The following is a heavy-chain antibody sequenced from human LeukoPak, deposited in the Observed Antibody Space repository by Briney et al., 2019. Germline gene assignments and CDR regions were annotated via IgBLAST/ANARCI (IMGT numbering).Heavy chain of an antibody. D-gene: IGHD2-2*01. V-gene: IGHV1-2*02. CDR2: INPNSGGT. Sequence: ASVKVSCKASGYTFTGYYMHWVRQAPGQGLEWMGWINPNSGGTNYAQKFQGRVTITADKSTSTAYMELSSLRSEDTAVYYCARAYCSSTSCFSYYYGMDVWGQGTTVTVSS. J-gene: IGHJ6*02. CDR1: GYTFTGYY. CDR3: ARAYCSSTSCFSYYYGMDV.